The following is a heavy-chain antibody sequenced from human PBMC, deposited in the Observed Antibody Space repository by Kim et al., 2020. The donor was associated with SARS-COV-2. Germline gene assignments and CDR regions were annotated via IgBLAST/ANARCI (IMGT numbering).Heavy chain of an antibody. CDR2: ISYDGSNK. V-gene: IGHV3-30*04. CDR1: GFTFSSYA. CDR3: ARDIAVAGTYYYYGMDV. J-gene: IGHJ6*02. D-gene: IGHD6-19*01. Sequence: GGSLRLSCAASGFTFSSYAMHWVRQAPGKGLEWVAVISYDGSNKYYADSVKGRFTISRDNSKNTLYLQMNSLRAEDTAVYYCARDIAVAGTYYYYGMDVWGQGITVTVSS.